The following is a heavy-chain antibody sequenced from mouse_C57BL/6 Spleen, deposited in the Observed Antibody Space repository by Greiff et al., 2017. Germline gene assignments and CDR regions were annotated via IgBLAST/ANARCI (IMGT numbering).Heavy chain of an antibody. Sequence: EVQLVESGPGLVKPSQSLSLTCSVTGYSITSGYYWNWIRQFPGNKLEWMGYISYDGSNNYNPSLKNRISITRDTSKNQFFLKLNSVTTEDTATYYCARDGTTVVATNWGQGTLVTVSA. V-gene: IGHV3-6*01. D-gene: IGHD1-1*01. CDR2: ISYDGSN. CDR3: ARDGTTVVATN. J-gene: IGHJ3*01. CDR1: GYSITSGYY.